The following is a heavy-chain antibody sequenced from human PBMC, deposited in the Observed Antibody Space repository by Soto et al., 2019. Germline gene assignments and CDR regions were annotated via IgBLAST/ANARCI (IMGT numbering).Heavy chain of an antibody. Sequence: SQTQPLTYTVSGGTIRGSSYYWGWIRQPPGKGLEWIGNIYYSGSTYYNPSLKSRVTVSVDTSKNQFSLKLSSVTAADTAVHYSTLGSGWKDFDYWGQGPLVT. V-gene: IGHV4-39*01. J-gene: IGHJ4*02. D-gene: IGHD3-22*01. CDR3: TLGSGWKDFDY. CDR2: IYYSGST. CDR1: GGTIRGSSYY.